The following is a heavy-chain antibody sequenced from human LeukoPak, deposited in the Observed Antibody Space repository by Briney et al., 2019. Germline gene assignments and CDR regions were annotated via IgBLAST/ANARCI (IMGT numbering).Heavy chain of an antibody. CDR2: ISGSGDNT. CDR3: ARGDPHYYYYGMDV. D-gene: IGHD2-21*02. CDR1: GFTFSSYA. V-gene: IGHV3-23*01. J-gene: IGHJ6*02. Sequence: GGSLRLSCAASGFTFSSYAMSWVRQVPGKGLEWVSVISGSGDNTYYADSVKGRFTISRDNSKNMLYLQMNSLRAEDTAVYYCARGDPHYYYYGMDVWGQGTTVTVSS.